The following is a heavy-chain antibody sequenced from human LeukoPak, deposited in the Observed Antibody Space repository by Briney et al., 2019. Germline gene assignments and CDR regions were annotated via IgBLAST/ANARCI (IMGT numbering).Heavy chain of an antibody. Sequence: ASVKVSCKASGYTFTGYYMHWVLQAPGQGLEWMGWINPNSGGTNYAQKFQGRVTMTRDTSISTAYMELSRLRSDDTAVYYCAREYYDSSGYLKGWYFDLWGRGTLVTVSS. CDR2: INPNSGGT. CDR1: GYTFTGYY. V-gene: IGHV1-2*02. D-gene: IGHD3-22*01. CDR3: AREYYDSSGYLKGWYFDL. J-gene: IGHJ2*01.